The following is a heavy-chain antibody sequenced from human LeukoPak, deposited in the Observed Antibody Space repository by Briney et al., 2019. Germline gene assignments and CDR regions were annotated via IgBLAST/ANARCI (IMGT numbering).Heavy chain of an antibody. D-gene: IGHD6-19*01. CDR1: GYTFTSYA. CDR3: AREGPVAQGYCYGMDV. V-gene: IGHV1-3*01. Sequence: ASVKVSCKASGYTFTSYAMHWVRQAPGQRLEWMGWINAGNGNTKYSQKFQGRVTITRDTSASTAYMELSSLRSEDTAVYYCAREGPVAQGYCYGMDVWGQGTTVTVSS. J-gene: IGHJ6*02. CDR2: INAGNGNT.